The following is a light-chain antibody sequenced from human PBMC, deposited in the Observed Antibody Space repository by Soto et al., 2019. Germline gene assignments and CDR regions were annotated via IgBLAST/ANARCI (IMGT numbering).Light chain of an antibody. Sequence: SYELTQPPSVSVAPGKTARITCGGNNIGSKSVHWYQQKPGQAPVLVIFNDSDRPSGIPERLSGSNSGKTATLTISRVEAGDEADYYCQVWDGSSDHSVAFGGGTKVTVL. CDR2: NDS. CDR3: QVWDGSSDHSVA. CDR1: NIGSKS. J-gene: IGLJ2*01. V-gene: IGLV3-21*04.